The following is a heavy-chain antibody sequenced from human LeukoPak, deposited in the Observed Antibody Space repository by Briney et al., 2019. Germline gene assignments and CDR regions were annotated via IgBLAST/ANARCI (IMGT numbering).Heavy chain of an antibody. CDR3: ARVTANFFDY. D-gene: IGHD1-14*01. J-gene: IGHJ4*02. CDR2: INHSGST. Sequence: SETLSLTCAVYGGSFSGYYWSWIRQPPGKGLEWIGEINHSGSTNYNPSLKSRVTITVDTSKNQFSLKLSSVTAADTAVYYCARVTANFFDYWGQGTLVTVSS. V-gene: IGHV4-34*01. CDR1: GGSFSGYY.